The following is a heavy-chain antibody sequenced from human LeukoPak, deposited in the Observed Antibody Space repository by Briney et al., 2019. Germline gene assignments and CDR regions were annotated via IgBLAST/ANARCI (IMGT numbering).Heavy chain of an antibody. CDR1: GFTFDDYA. J-gene: IGHJ4*02. CDR2: ISWNSGGI. V-gene: IGHV3-9*01. Sequence: GGSLRLSCAASGFTFDDYAMHWVRQAPGKGLEWVSGISWNSGGIGYADSVKGRFTISRDNAKDSLYLQMNSLRAEDTALYYCAKDKGLAVAGTGYWGQGTLVTVSS. CDR3: AKDKGLAVAGTGY. D-gene: IGHD6-19*01.